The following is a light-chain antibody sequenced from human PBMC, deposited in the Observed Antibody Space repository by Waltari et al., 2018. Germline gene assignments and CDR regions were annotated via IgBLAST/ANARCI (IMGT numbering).Light chain of an antibody. J-gene: IGKJ4*01. Sequence: DIQMTHSPSSVSASVGDRVTISCRASHDIISYLAWYQQEPGKAPKLLIYAASSLLSGVPSRFSGSGSGTDFTLTFSSLQPDDSATYYCQQGKTFPLTFGGGTKVEI. CDR1: HDIISY. CDR3: QQGKTFPLT. V-gene: IGKV1-12*01. CDR2: AAS.